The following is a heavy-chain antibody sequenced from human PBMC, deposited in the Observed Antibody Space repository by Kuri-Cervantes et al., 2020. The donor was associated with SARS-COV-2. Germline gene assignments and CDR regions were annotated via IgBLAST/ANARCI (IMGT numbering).Heavy chain of an antibody. CDR1: GFTFSSYS. V-gene: IGHV3-7*01. J-gene: IGHJ6*03. Sequence: GSLRLSCAASGFTFSSYSMNWVRQAPGKGLEWVANIKQDGSEKYYVDSVKGRFTISRDNAKNSLYLQMNSLRAEDTAVYYCARVARYYYYMDVWGKGTTVTVSS. CDR2: IKQDGSEK. CDR3: ARVARYYYYMDV.